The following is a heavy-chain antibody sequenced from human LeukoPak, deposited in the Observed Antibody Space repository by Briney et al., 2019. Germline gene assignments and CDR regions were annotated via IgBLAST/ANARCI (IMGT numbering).Heavy chain of an antibody. J-gene: IGHJ4*02. D-gene: IGHD1-7*01. V-gene: IGHV1-69*13. CDR2: IIPIFGTA. CDR3: ASDSTGTTLGY. Sequence: GASVKVSCKASGGTFSSYAISWVRQAPGQGLEWMGGIIPIFGTANYAQKFQGRVTITADESTSTAYMELSSLRSEDAAVYYCASDSTGTTLGYWGQGTLVTVSS. CDR1: GGTFSSYA.